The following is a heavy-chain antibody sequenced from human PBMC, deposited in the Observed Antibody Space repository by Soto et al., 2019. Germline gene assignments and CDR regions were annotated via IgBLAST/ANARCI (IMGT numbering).Heavy chain of an antibody. CDR2: IYYSGST. J-gene: IGHJ4*01. CDR1: GGSISSYY. CDR3: ARVLSSLGGYYDY. V-gene: IGHV4-59*01. D-gene: IGHD3-22*01. Sequence: SETLSLTCTVSGGSISSYYWSWIRQPPGKGLEWIGYIYYSGSTNYNPSLKSRVTISVDTSKNQFSLKLSSVTAADTAVYYCARVLSSLGGYYDYWGHGTLVTVSS.